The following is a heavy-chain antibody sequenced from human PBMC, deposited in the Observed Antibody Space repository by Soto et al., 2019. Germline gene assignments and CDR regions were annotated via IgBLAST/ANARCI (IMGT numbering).Heavy chain of an antibody. CDR3: ARLLYYDSSGYPVDY. V-gene: IGHV1-69*04. J-gene: IGHJ4*02. Sequence: SVKVSCKASGGTFSSYAISWVRQAPGQGLEWMGRIIPILGIANYAQKFQGRVTITADKSTSTAYMELSSLRSEDTAVYYCARLLYYDSSGYPVDYWGQGTLVTVSS. CDR1: GGTFSSYA. CDR2: IIPILGIA. D-gene: IGHD3-22*01.